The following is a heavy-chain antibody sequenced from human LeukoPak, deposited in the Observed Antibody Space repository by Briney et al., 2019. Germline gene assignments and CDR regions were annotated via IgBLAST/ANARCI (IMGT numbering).Heavy chain of an antibody. CDR2: IYTSGST. Sequence: SETLSLTCTVSGGSISSGSYYWSWIRQPAGKGLEWVGRIYTSGSTNYNPSLKSRVTISVDTSKNQFSLKLSSVTAADTAVYYCAGITIFGVVIIWGQGTLVTVSS. D-gene: IGHD3-3*01. CDR3: AGITIFGVVII. CDR1: GGSISSGSYY. V-gene: IGHV4-61*02. J-gene: IGHJ4*02.